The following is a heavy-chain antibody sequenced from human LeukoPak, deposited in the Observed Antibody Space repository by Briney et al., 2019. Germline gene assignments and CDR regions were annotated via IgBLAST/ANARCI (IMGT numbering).Heavy chain of an antibody. CDR1: EFTFSHFA. V-gene: IGHV3-23*01. D-gene: IGHD3-10*01. CDR2: ISGSGGST. J-gene: IGHJ5*02. Sequence: PGGSLRLSCAVSEFTFSHFAMHWVRQAPGKGLEWVSAISGSGGSTYYADSVKGRFTISRDNSKNTLYLQMNSLRAEDTAVYYCAKGSMVRGVPINWFDPWGQGTLVTVSS. CDR3: AKGSMVRGVPINWFDP.